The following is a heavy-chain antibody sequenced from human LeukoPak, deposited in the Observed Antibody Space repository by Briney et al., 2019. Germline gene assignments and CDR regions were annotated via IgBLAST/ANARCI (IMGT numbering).Heavy chain of an antibody. CDR3: ARGYCSGGSCYSYYYYTYMDV. D-gene: IGHD2-15*01. CDR2: IYASGTT. Sequence: SETLSLTCTVSGYSISSGYYWGWIRQPLGKGREWIGSIYASGTTHYNPSLKSRVTMSVDTSKNQFSLKLSSVTAADTAVYYCARGYCSGGSCYSYYYYTYMDVWGKGTTVTVSS. V-gene: IGHV4-38-2*02. J-gene: IGHJ6*03. CDR1: GYSISSGYY.